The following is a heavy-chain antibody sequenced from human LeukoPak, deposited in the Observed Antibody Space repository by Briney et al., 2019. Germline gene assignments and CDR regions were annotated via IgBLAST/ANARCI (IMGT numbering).Heavy chain of an antibody. Sequence: PGGSLRLSCVPSGFNFSNYAMTWVRQAPGKGLEWVANIKQDGSKKSYVDSVKGRFTISRDNAKNSLYLQMNSLRAEDTAIYYCTRVGYIDEGIDYWGQGTLVTVSS. CDR3: TRVGYIDEGIDY. CDR2: IKQDGSKK. CDR1: GFNFSNYA. V-gene: IGHV3-7*04. D-gene: IGHD5-24*01. J-gene: IGHJ4*02.